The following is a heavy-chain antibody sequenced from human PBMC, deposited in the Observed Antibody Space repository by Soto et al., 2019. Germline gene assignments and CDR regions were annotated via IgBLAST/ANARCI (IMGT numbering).Heavy chain of an antibody. V-gene: IGHV3-23*05. CDR1: GFTFSAYA. J-gene: IGHJ6*04. Sequence: GGSLRLSCAASGFTFSAYAMSWVRQAPGKGLQWVSGVGGSDTDKHYADSVRGRFTVSRVNPKPTRYSQLHCLTALDSGLHCRAPAPGYDSACGHRWGKGARVTVSS. D-gene: IGHD5-12*01. CDR3: APAPGYDSACGHR. CDR2: VGGSDTDK.